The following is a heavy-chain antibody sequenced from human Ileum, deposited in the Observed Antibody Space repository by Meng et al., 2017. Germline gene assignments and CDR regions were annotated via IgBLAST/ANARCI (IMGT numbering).Heavy chain of an antibody. CDR2: IYYSGST. CDR1: GGLISNYY. Sequence: VQLQESGPGLVKPSVTLFLTCTVSGGLISNYYWSWIRRPPRKGLEWIGYIYYSGSTNYNSSLKSRVTISVDTSKNQFSLKLSSVTAADTAVYYCARLMVVGNTGYHFDNWGQGTLVTVSS. CDR3: ARLMVVGNTGYHFDN. J-gene: IGHJ4*02. V-gene: IGHV4-59*08. D-gene: IGHD2-15*01.